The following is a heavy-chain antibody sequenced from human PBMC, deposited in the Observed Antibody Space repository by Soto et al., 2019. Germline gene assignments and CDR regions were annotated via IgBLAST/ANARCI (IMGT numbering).Heavy chain of an antibody. Sequence: ASVKVSCKASGYTFTNYGVHWVRQAPGQRLEWMGWINAGNGNTRYSQKFQGRVTITRDTSASTAYMELSSLRSEDTAMYFCARSGYSSGWYHWYFDFWGRGTLVTVSS. CDR2: INAGNGNT. CDR3: ARSGYSSGWYHWYFDF. D-gene: IGHD6-19*01. CDR1: GYTFTNYG. V-gene: IGHV1-3*01. J-gene: IGHJ2*01.